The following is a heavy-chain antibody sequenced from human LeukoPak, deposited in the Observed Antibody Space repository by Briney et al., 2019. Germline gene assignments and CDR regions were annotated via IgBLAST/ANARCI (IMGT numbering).Heavy chain of an antibody. D-gene: IGHD1-26*01. CDR2: IIPIFGTA. Sequence: GASVNVSCKASGGSFSGYAISWVRQAPGQGLEWMGGIIPIFGTANYAQKFQGRVTITADESTSTAYMELSSLRSEDTAVYYCARDGGIVGATSLDYWGQGTLVTVSS. V-gene: IGHV1-69*13. CDR3: ARDGGIVGATSLDY. CDR1: GGSFSGYA. J-gene: IGHJ4*02.